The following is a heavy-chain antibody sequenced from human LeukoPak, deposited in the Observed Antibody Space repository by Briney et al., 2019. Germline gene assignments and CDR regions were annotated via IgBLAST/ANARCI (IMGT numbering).Heavy chain of an antibody. CDR2: IYTSGST. V-gene: IGHV4-4*09. Sequence: PSETLSLTCTVSGGSISSYYWSWIRQPPGKGLEWIGYIYTSGSTNYNPSLKSRVTISVDTSKNQFSLKLSSVTAADTAVYYCARLPGYCSSTSCYMGAFDIWGQGTMVTVSS. J-gene: IGHJ3*02. D-gene: IGHD2-2*02. CDR3: ARLPGYCSSTSCYMGAFDI. CDR1: GGSISSYY.